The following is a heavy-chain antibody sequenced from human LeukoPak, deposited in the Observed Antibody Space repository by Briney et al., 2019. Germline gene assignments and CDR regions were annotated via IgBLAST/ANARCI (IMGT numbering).Heavy chain of an antibody. CDR3: ARSLYSTGPTTD. V-gene: IGHV4-38-2*02. CDR1: GYSISSSYY. CDR2: IYHLGST. Sequence: PSETLSLTCTVSGYSISSSYYWGWIRQSPRKGLEWIGSIYHLGSTYYNPSLKSRATISIDTSKSQFSLRLNSVTAADPAVYYCARSLYSTGPTTDWGQGTLVTVSS. J-gene: IGHJ4*02. D-gene: IGHD2-8*02.